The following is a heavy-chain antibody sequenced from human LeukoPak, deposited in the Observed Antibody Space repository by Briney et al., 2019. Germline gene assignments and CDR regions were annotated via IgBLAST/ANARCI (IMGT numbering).Heavy chain of an antibody. V-gene: IGHV4-39*02. CDR3: ARGAPIRAAVAATFDP. J-gene: IGHJ5*02. CDR1: GGSISSSSYY. CDR2: IYYSGNT. Sequence: PSETLSLTCTVSGGSISSSSYYWGWIRQSPGKGLEWIGSIYYSGNTYFNPSLQSRVTMSVDTSKNHFSLKLSSVTAADTAVYYCARGAPIRAAVAATFDPWGQGTLVTVPS. D-gene: IGHD6-19*01.